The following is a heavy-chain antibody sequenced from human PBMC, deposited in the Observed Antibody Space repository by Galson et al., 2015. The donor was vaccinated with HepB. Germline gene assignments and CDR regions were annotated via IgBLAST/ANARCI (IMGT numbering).Heavy chain of an antibody. CDR3: ARTYYYDSSGYYSDY. Sequence: SVKVSCKASGYTFTSYAMHWVRQAPGQRLEWMGWINAGNGNTKYSQKFQGRVTIARDTSASTAYMELSSLRSEDTAVYYCARTYYYDSSGYYSDYWGQGTLVTVSS. CDR1: GYTFTSYA. D-gene: IGHD3-22*01. J-gene: IGHJ4*02. CDR2: INAGNGNT. V-gene: IGHV1-3*01.